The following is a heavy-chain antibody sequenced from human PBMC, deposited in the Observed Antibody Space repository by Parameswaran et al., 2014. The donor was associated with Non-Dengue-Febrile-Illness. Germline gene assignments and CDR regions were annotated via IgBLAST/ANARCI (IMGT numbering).Heavy chain of an antibody. D-gene: IGHD2-8*02. J-gene: IGHJ6*02. Sequence: VRQAPGKGLEWIGSIYYSGSTYYNPSLKSRVTISVDTSKNQFSLKLSSVTAADTAVYYCAGLPGGPDYYYYGMDVWGQGTTVTVSS. CDR3: AGLPGGPDYYYYGMDV. V-gene: IGHV4-39*01. CDR2: IYYSGST.